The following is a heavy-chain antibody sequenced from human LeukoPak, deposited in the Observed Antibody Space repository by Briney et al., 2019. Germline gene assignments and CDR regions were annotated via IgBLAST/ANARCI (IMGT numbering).Heavy chain of an antibody. D-gene: IGHD6-13*01. CDR1: GFTFSSYG. V-gene: IGHV3-30*18. CDR2: ISYDGSNK. Sequence: GGSLRLSCAASGFTFSSYGMHWVRQAPGKGLEWVAVISYDGSNKYYADSVKGRFTISRDNSKNTLYLQMNSLRAEDTAVYYCAKDGYSSSWYYWGQGTLVTVSS. CDR3: AKDGYSSSWYY. J-gene: IGHJ4*02.